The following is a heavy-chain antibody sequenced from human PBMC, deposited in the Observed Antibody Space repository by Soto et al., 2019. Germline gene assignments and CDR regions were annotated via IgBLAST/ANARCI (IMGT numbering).Heavy chain of an antibody. CDR1: GGTLSSYA. CDR2: IIPIFGTA. J-gene: IGHJ4*02. D-gene: IGHD6-13*01. V-gene: IGHV1-69*13. Sequence: GASVKVSCKASGGTLSSYAISWVRQAPGQGLEWMGGIIPIFGTANYAQKFQGRVTITADESTSTAYMELSSLRSEDTAVYYCAREYSSSSGYFDYWGQGTLVTVSS. CDR3: AREYSSSSGYFDY.